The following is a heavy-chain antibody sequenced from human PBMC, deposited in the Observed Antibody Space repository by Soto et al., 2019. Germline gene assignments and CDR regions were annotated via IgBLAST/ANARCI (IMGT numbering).Heavy chain of an antibody. CDR3: AREVRGSDWFDP. J-gene: IGHJ5*02. CDR1: GYTFTDCY. CDR2: INPNSGST. D-gene: IGHD6-6*01. V-gene: IGHV1-2*02. Sequence: ASVKVSCKASGYTFTDCYMQWVRQAPGQGLEWMGWINPNSGSTDYAQKFQGRVTMTRDTSISTVYMELSRLKSDDTAVYYCAREVRGSDWFDPWGQGTLVTVSS.